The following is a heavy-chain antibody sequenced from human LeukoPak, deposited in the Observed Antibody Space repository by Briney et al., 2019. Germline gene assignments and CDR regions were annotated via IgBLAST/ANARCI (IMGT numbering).Heavy chain of an antibody. V-gene: IGHV3-23*01. CDR1: GFTFASYA. CDR3: AHHRGSLDSDTEYFQH. J-gene: IGHJ1*01. CDR2: ISGSGGST. D-gene: IGHD3-22*01. Sequence: GGSLRLSCAASGFTFASYAMSWVRQAPGKGLEWVSAISGSGGSTYYADSVKGRFTISRDNSKSTLYLQMNSLSAEDMAVYYCAHHRGSLDSDTEYFQHWGQGTLVAVSS.